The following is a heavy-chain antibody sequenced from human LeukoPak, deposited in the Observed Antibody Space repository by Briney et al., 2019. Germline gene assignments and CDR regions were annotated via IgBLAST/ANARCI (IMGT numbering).Heavy chain of an antibody. CDR1: GGSISSSNYY. Sequence: PSETLSLTCTVSGGSISSSNYYWGWIRQPPGKGLEWIGEIYHSGSTNYNPSLKSRVTISVDTSKNQFSLKLSSVTAADTAVYYCARLEGPIMVRGKRFDPWGQGTLVTVSS. D-gene: IGHD3-10*01. CDR2: IYHSGST. J-gene: IGHJ5*02. V-gene: IGHV4-39*07. CDR3: ARLEGPIMVRGKRFDP.